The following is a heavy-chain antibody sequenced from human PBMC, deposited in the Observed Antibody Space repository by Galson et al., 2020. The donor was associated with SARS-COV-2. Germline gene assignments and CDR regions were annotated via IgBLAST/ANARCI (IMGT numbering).Heavy chain of an antibody. CDR2: FDPEDGET. D-gene: IGHD3-22*01. Sequence: ASVKVSCKVSGYTLTELSMHWVRQAPGKWLKWMGGFDPEDGETIYAQKFQGRVTMTEDTSTDTAYIELSSLRSEDTAVYYCATDFAYYYDSSGSLSYWGQGTLVTVSS. J-gene: IGHJ4*02. CDR1: GYTLTELS. V-gene: IGHV1-24*01. CDR3: ATDFAYYYDSSGSLSY.